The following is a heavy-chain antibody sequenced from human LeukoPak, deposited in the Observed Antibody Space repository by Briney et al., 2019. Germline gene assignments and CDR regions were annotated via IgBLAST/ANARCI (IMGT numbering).Heavy chain of an antibody. CDR1: GFTFSSYE. CDR3: ARENTYYYGSGSYYLLDY. D-gene: IGHD3-10*01. J-gene: IGHJ4*02. Sequence: GGSLRLSCAASGFTFSSYEMNWVRQAPGKGLEWVSYISSSGSTIYYADSVKGRFTISRDNAKNSLYLQMNSLRAEDTAVYYCARENTYYYGSGSYYLLDYWGQGTLVTVSS. CDR2: ISSSGSTI. V-gene: IGHV3-48*03.